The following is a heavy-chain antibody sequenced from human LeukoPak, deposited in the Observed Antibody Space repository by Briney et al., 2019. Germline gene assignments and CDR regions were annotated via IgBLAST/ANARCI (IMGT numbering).Heavy chain of an antibody. CDR1: GFTFSSHG. Sequence: PGGSLRLSCTPSGFTFSSHGMHWVRKAPGKGLEWVAIISNDGSRKYYAHSVEGRFTISRDNSKNTLYLQMDSLRAEDTAVYYCARDRAWNYFDYWGQGTLVTVSS. D-gene: IGHD3-3*01. V-gene: IGHV3-30*03. CDR2: ISNDGSRK. CDR3: ARDRAWNYFDY. J-gene: IGHJ4*02.